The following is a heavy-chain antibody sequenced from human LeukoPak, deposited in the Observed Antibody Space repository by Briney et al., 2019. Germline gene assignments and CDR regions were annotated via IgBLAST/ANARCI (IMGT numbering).Heavy chain of an antibody. CDR3: ARGEPLYLSSSPGDY. J-gene: IGHJ4*02. CDR2: INPNSGGT. D-gene: IGHD6-6*01. Sequence: ASVKVSCKASGYTFTGDYMHWVRQAPGQGLEWMGWINPNSGGTNYAQKFQGRVTMTRDTSISTAYMELSRLRSDDTAVYYCARGEPLYLSSSPGDYWGQGTLVTVSS. V-gene: IGHV1-2*02. CDR1: GYTFTGDY.